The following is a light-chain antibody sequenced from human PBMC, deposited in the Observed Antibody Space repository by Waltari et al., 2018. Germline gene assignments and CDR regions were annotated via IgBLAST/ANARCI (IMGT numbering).Light chain of an antibody. V-gene: IGLV2-23*02. Sequence: QSALTQPASVSGSPGQSITISCTGTSSDVGSYNLVSWYQQHPGKAPKLMIYEVSKRPSGVSNCFSGSKSGNTASLTISGLQAEDEADYYCCSYAGSSTPRVFGGGTKLTVL. CDR3: CSYAGSSTPRV. J-gene: IGLJ3*02. CDR1: SSDVGSYNL. CDR2: EVS.